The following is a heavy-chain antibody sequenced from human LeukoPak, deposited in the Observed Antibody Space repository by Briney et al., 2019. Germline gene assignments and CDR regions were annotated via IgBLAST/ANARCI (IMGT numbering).Heavy chain of an antibody. J-gene: IGHJ5*02. CDR2: ISGSGGST. CDR3: AKLHFHPHTARWPSLP. Sequence: GGSLRLSCAASGFTFSNYAMSWVRQAPTKGLEWVSSISGSGGSTDYADSVKGRFTISRDNAENTLYLQTNSLRAEDTAMYYCAKLHFHPHTARWPSLPWGQGTLVTVSS. V-gene: IGHV3-23*01. CDR1: GFTFSNYA. D-gene: IGHD5-24*01.